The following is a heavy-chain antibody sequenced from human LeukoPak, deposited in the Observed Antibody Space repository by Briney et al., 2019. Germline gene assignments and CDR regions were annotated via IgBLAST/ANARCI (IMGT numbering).Heavy chain of an antibody. CDR3: ARGPHYYDSSGYNDAFDI. Sequence: PGGSLRLSCAASGFTFSSYAMHWVRQAPGKGLEWVTVISYDGSNKYYADSVKGRFTISRDNSKNTLYLQMNSLRAEDTAVYYCARGPHYYDSSGYNDAFDIWGQGTMVTVSS. CDR2: ISYDGSNK. CDR1: GFTFSSYA. V-gene: IGHV3-30*04. D-gene: IGHD3-22*01. J-gene: IGHJ3*02.